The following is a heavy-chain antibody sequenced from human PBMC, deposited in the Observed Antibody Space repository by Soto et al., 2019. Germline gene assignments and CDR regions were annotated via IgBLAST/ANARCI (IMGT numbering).Heavy chain of an antibody. CDR1: GFTFSSYA. J-gene: IGHJ3*02. Sequence: EVQLLESGGGLVQPGGSLRLSCAASGFTFSSYAMSWVRQAPGKGLSWVSAISGSGGSTYYADSVKGRFTISRDNSKNTLYLQMNRLRAEDTALYYCAKGPGHIVVVIAKSGSDNAFDICGQGPMVTVSS. V-gene: IGHV3-23*01. CDR3: AKGPGHIVVVIAKSGSDNAFDI. CDR2: ISGSGGST. D-gene: IGHD2-21*01.